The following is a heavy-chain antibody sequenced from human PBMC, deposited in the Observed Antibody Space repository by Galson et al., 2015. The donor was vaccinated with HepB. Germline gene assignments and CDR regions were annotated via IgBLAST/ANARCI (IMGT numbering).Heavy chain of an antibody. CDR2: ISASGRFT. CDR3: AKKWGSERGVAGSLD. V-gene: IGHV3-23*01. CDR1: GFTFNSCV. J-gene: IGHJ4*02. D-gene: IGHD6-19*01. Sequence: SLRLSCAASGFTFNSCVVGWVRQAPGKGLEWVSSISASGRFTYYADSVKGRFTISRDNSKNTLYLQMNSLRAEDTAVYYCAKKWGSERGVAGSLDWGQGTLVTVSS.